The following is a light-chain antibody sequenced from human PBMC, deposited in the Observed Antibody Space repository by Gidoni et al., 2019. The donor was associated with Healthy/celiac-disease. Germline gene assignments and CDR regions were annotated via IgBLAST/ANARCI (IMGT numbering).Light chain of an antibody. CDR2: DAS. V-gene: IGKV3-11*01. CDR1: QSVSSY. CDR3: QQRSNWLT. J-gene: IGKJ4*01. Sequence: EIVLTQSPATLSLSPGDRATLSCRASQSVSSYLAWYQQKPGQAPRLLIYDASNRATGIPARFSGSGSVTDFTLTISSLEPEYFAVYYCQQRSNWLTFGGGTKVEIK.